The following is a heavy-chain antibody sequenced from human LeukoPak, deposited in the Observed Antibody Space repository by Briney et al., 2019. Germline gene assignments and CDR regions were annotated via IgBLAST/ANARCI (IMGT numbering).Heavy chain of an antibody. CDR3: ARGPLCSSASCYTSGAFDM. V-gene: IGHV3-23*01. J-gene: IGHJ3*02. CDR2: ISASGNST. D-gene: IGHD2-2*02. Sequence: PGGSLRLSCAASRFTFSSYAMTWVRQAPGKGLEWVSGISASGNSTYYADSVKGRFTISRDNSKNTLYLQMNSLRAEDRAVYYCARGPLCSSASCYTSGAFDMWGQGTMVTVSS. CDR1: RFTFSSYA.